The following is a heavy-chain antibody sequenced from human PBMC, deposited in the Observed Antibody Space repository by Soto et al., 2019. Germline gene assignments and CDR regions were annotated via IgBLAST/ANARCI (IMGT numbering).Heavy chain of an antibody. Sequence: EVQLVVSGGGLVKPGGSLRHSCAASGFTFSYYSMTWVRPAPGRGLEWVSSISSRTTYISYSDSVRGRFTISRDTAKNSLYLHMNSLRAEDTAVYYCASDPVGVDSTFYFDSWGQGSLVTVSS. CDR3: ASDPVGVDSTFYFDS. J-gene: IGHJ4*02. CDR2: ISSRTTYI. D-gene: IGHD2-21*01. V-gene: IGHV3-21*02. CDR1: GFTFSYYS.